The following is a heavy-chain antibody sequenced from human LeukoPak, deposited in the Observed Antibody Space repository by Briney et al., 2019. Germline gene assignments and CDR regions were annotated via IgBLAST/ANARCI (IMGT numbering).Heavy chain of an antibody. Sequence: PGGSLRLSRAASGFTFSSYSMNWVRQAPGKGLEWVSSISSSSSYIYYADSVKGRFTISRDNAKNSLYLQMNSLRAEDTAVYYCARGIAAAGTDYWGQGTLVTVSS. V-gene: IGHV3-21*01. D-gene: IGHD6-13*01. CDR2: ISSSSSYI. CDR1: GFTFSSYS. CDR3: ARGIAAAGTDY. J-gene: IGHJ4*02.